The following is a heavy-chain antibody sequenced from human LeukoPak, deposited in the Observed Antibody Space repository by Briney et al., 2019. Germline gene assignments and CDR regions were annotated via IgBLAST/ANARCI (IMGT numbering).Heavy chain of an antibody. Sequence: PSETLSLTCSVSDGSINSYYWNWIRRPPGKGLEWIGYIYYNGNTNYSPSLKSRVTMSVDTSKNLFSLKVSSVTAAGTAVYYCARGRSNYYGMDVWGQGTTVTVSS. CDR2: IYYNGNT. J-gene: IGHJ6*02. CDR1: DGSINSYY. D-gene: IGHD1-26*01. CDR3: ARGRSNYYGMDV. V-gene: IGHV4-59*01.